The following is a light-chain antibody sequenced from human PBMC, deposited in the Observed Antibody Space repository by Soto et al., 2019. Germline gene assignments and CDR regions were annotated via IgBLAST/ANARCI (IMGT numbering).Light chain of an antibody. J-gene: IGKJ5*01. CDR3: QQYYSTPPT. V-gene: IGKV4-1*01. CDR1: QSVLYSSNNKNY. Sequence: DIVMTQSPDSLAVSLGERATINYKSSQSVLYSSNNKNYLAWYQQKPGQPPKLLIYWASTRESGVPDRFSGSGSGTDFTLTISSLQAEDVAVYYCQQYYSTPPTFGQGIRLEIK. CDR2: WAS.